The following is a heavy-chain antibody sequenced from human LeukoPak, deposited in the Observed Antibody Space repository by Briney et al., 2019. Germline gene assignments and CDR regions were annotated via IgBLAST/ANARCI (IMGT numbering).Heavy chain of an antibody. CDR3: AKGRYPDR. CDR2: ISYDGSNK. D-gene: IGHD3-16*02. CDR1: GFTFSSYG. V-gene: IGHV3-30*18. J-gene: IGHJ4*02. Sequence: GGSLRLSCAASGFTFSSYGMHWVRQAPGKGLEWVAVISYDGSNKYYADSVKGRFTISRDNSKNTLYLQMNSLRAEDTAVNYCAKGRYPDRWGQGTLVTVSS.